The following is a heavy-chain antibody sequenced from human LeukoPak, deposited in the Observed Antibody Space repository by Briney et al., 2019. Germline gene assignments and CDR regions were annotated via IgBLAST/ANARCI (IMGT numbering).Heavy chain of an antibody. J-gene: IGHJ4*02. D-gene: IGHD3-10*01. CDR1: RLTFSSYN. CDR3: ARDNPIGFGQLSARDY. CDR2: ISSRSSII. Sequence: PGGSLRLSCAVSRLTFSSYNMNWVRQAPGKGLEWVSYISSRSSIIYYADSVRGRFTISRDNAKNSLYLQMNSLRDEDTAVYYCARDNPIGFGQLSARDYWGQGTLVTVSS. V-gene: IGHV3-48*02.